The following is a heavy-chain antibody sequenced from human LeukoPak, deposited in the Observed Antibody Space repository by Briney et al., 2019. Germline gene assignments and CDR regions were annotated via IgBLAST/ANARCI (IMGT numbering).Heavy chain of an antibody. V-gene: IGHV3-66*01. CDR3: ARDSGCYSVYAFDI. J-gene: IGHJ3*02. CDR1: GFTVSSNY. Sequence: GGSLRLSCAASGFTVSSNYMSWVRQAPGKGLEWVSVIFSGGSTFYADSVKGRVTISRDNSKNTLFLQINSLRAEGTAVYYSARDSGCYSVYAFDIWGQGTMVTVSS. D-gene: IGHD1-26*01. CDR2: IFSGGST.